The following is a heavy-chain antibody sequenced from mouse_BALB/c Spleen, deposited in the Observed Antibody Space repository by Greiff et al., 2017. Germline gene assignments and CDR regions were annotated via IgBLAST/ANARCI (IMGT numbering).Heavy chain of an antibody. CDR1: GYTFTDYA. CDR2: ISTYYGDA. V-gene: IGHV1S137*01. CDR3: AGYGGFAY. Sequence: QVQLQQSGAELVRPGVSVKISCKGSGYTFTDYAMHWVKQSHAKSLAWIGVISTYYGDASYNQKFKGKATMTVDKSSSTAYMELRSLTSEDSAVYYCAGYGGFAYWGQGTLVTVSA. D-gene: IGHD1-1*01. J-gene: IGHJ3*01.